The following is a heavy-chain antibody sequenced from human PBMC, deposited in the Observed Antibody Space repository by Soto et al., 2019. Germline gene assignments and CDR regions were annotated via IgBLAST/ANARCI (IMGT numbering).Heavy chain of an antibody. V-gene: IGHV1-18*04. Sequence: ASVKVSCKASGYTFTSYGISWVRQAPGQGLEWMGWISAYNGNTNYAQKLQGRVTMTTDTSTSTAYMELRSLRSDDTAVYYCAGFLRGVKVAQADIDYYGMDVWGQGTTVTVSS. CDR3: AGFLRGVKVAQADIDYYGMDV. J-gene: IGHJ6*02. CDR2: ISAYNGNT. CDR1: GYTFTSYG. D-gene: IGHD2-2*01.